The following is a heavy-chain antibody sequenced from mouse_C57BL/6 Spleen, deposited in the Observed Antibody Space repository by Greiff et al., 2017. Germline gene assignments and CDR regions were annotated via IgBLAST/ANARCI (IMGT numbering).Heavy chain of an antibody. J-gene: IGHJ3*01. CDR3: ARPILGRGFAY. V-gene: IGHV1-19*01. CDR2: INPYNGGT. Sequence: EVQLQQSGPVLVKPGASVEMSCKASGYTFTDYYMNWVKQSHGKSLEWIGVINPYNGGTSYNQKFKGKATLTVDKSSSTAYMELNSLTSEDSAVYYCARPILGRGFAYWGQGTLVTVSA. CDR1: GYTFTDYY. D-gene: IGHD4-1*01.